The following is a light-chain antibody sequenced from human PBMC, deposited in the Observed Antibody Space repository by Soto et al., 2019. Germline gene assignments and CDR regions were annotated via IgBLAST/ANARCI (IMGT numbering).Light chain of an antibody. J-gene: IGKJ4*01. CDR3: QQYNNWPLT. Sequence: EIVMTQSPATLSVSPGERATLSCRASQSVSNNLAWYQQKPGQAPRLLIYGASTRATVIPARFSGTGSGTEFTLIISSLQSEDFAVYYCQQYNNWPLTFGGGTKVEIK. V-gene: IGKV3D-15*01. CDR1: QSVSNN. CDR2: GAS.